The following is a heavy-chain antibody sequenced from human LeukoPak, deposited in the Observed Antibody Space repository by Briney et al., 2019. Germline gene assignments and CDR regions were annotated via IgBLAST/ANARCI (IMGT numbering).Heavy chain of an antibody. V-gene: IGHV4-31*03. CDR2: IYYRGST. CDR3: ARSTYYYDSSGPDLFDY. J-gene: IGHJ4*02. Sequence: PSETLSPTCTVSGGSISSGGYYWSWIRQHPGKGLEWIGXIYYRGSTYYNPSLKSRVTISVDTSKNQFSLKLSSVTAADTAVYYCARSTYYYDSSGPDLFDYWGQGTLVTVSS. D-gene: IGHD3-22*01. CDR1: GGSISSGGYY.